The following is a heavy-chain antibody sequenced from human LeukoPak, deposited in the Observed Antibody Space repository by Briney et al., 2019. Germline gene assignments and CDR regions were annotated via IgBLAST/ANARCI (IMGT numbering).Heavy chain of an antibody. J-gene: IGHJ6*03. CDR3: AKGGPAKRYYYYYMDV. D-gene: IGHD5-24*01. CDR1: GFTFSSYA. Sequence: PGESLRLSCATSGFTFSSYAMGWVRPAPGKGVGWDSAFSGSGGSTYYAVSVKGRFTIIRDNSKNTLYLQMNALRAEDTAVYYCAKGGPAKRYYYYYMDVWGKGTTVTVSS. V-gene: IGHV3-23*01. CDR2: FSGSGGST.